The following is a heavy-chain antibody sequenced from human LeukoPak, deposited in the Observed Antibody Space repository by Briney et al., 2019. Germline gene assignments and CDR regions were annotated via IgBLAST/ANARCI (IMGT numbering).Heavy chain of an antibody. CDR3: ARGIGGGTLDY. D-gene: IGHD2-15*01. V-gene: IGHV3-53*01. CDR1: GFTFNAYA. Sequence: GGSLRLSCAASGFTFNAYAIHWVRQAPGKGLEWVSIIYSVGNTYYADSVKRRFTISRDNSKNTLYLQMNSLRAEDTAVYYCARGIGGGTLDYWGQGTLVTVSS. J-gene: IGHJ4*02. CDR2: IYSVGNT.